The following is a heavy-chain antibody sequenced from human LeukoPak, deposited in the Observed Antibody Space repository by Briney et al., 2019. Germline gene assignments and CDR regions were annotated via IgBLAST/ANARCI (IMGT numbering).Heavy chain of an antibody. CDR3: ARASTYYYGSGEDFDY. J-gene: IGHJ4*02. D-gene: IGHD3-10*01. CDR2: ISSSSSYI. V-gene: IGHV3-21*01. CDR1: GFTFSSYS. Sequence: GGSLRPSCAASGFTFSSYSMNWVRQAPGKGLEWVSSISSSSSYIYYADSVKGRFTISRDNAKNSLYLQMNSLRAEDTAVYYCARASTYYYGSGEDFDYWGQGTLVTVSS.